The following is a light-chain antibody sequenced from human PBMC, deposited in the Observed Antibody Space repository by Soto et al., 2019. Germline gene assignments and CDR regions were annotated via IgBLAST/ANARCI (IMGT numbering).Light chain of an antibody. CDR1: QSVRTN. V-gene: IGKV3-11*01. CDR3: QQRSNWPFLT. Sequence: EIVLTQSPATLSLSPGERATLSCRASQSVRTNLAWYQQKPGQAPRLLIYDTSNRATGIPARFSGSGSGTDFTLTISSLEPEDFAVYYCQQRSNWPFLTFGGGTKVEIK. CDR2: DTS. J-gene: IGKJ4*01.